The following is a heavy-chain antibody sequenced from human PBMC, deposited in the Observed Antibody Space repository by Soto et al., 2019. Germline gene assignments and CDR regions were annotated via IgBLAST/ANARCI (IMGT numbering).Heavy chain of an antibody. Sequence: VASVKVSCKASGYTFTSYYMHWVRQAPGQGLEWMGIINPSGGSTSYAQKFQGRVTMTRATSTSTVYMELSSLRSEDTAVYYCARVYPSDTRYGYVGNNWFDPWGQGTLVTVSS. CDR3: ARVYPSDTRYGYVGNNWFDP. D-gene: IGHD5-18*01. CDR1: GYTFTSYY. J-gene: IGHJ5*02. V-gene: IGHV1-46*03. CDR2: INPSGGST.